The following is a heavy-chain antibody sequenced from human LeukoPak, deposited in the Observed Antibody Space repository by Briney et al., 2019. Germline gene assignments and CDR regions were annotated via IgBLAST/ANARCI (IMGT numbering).Heavy chain of an antibody. Sequence: PAGGSLRLSCAASRFTFSSYSMNWVRQAPGKGLEWVSYISSSSSTIYYADSVKGRFTISRDNAKNSLYLQMNSLRAEDTAVYYCARDGRESIAAPLDPWGQGTLVTVSS. CDR2: ISSSSSTI. V-gene: IGHV3-48*01. D-gene: IGHD6-6*01. CDR1: RFTFSSYS. J-gene: IGHJ5*02. CDR3: ARDGRESIAAPLDP.